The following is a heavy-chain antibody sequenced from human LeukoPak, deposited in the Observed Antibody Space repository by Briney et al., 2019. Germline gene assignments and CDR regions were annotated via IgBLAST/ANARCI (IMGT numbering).Heavy chain of an antibody. J-gene: IGHJ3*02. CDR2: IWYDGSNE. V-gene: IGHV3-33*08. Sequence: PGGSLRLSCAASGFTFTDYWMHWVRQAPGKGLEWVAVIWYDGSNEHYADSVKGRFTISRDNSKNTLYLQMNSLRAEDTAVYYCAIRQDVFNIWDQGTMVTVSS. CDR3: AIRQDVFNI. CDR1: GFTFTDYW.